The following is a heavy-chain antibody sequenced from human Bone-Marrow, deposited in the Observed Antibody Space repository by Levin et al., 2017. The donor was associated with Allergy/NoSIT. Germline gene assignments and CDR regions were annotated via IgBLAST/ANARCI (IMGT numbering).Heavy chain of an antibody. J-gene: IGHJ5*02. V-gene: IGHV3-23*01. D-gene: IGHD1/OR15-1a*01. CDR2: ISGSGDNT. CDR3: ANHQLWGTTKWFDP. Sequence: QPGGSLRLSCAASGFTFTSYAMSWVRQAPGKGLEWVSAISGSGDNTYYADSVKGRFTISRGNSKDTVYLQMNSLRAEDTALYYCANHQLWGTTKWFDPWGQGTLVTVSS. CDR1: GFTFTSYA.